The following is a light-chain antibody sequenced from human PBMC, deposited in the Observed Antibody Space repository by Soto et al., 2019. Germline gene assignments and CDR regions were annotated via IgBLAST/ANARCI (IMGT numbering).Light chain of an antibody. CDR2: GAS. CDR1: QSVISSY. V-gene: IGKV3-20*01. CDR3: QQYGTSFWT. J-gene: IGKJ1*01. Sequence: EIVLTQSPGTLSLSPGERATLSCRTSQSVISSYLAWYQQKPGQAPRLLIYGASTRATGIPDRFSGSGSGKDFTLTISRLEPADFAVYYCQQYGTSFWTLGQGTKVEIK.